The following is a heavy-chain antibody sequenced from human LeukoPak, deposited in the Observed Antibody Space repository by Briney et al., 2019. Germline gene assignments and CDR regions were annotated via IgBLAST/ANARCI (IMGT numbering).Heavy chain of an antibody. J-gene: IGHJ6*02. CDR3: AKDLPFYYYYGMDV. CDR2: ISGSGGST. Sequence: GGSLSLSCAASGFTFSSYAMSWVRQAPGKGLEWVSAISGSGGSTYYADSVKGRFTISRDNSRNTLYLQMNSLRAEDTAVYYCAKDLPFYYYYGMDVWGQGTTVTVSS. V-gene: IGHV3-23*01. CDR1: GFTFSSYA.